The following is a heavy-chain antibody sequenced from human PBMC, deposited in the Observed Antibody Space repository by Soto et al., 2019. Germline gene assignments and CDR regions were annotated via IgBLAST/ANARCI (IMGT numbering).Heavy chain of an antibody. CDR3: ARDLGCLRLRYYYYGMDV. J-gene: IGHJ6*02. CDR1: GYTFTSHG. CDR2: ISAYNGNT. D-gene: IGHD5-12*01. V-gene: IGHV1-18*01. Sequence: ASVNVSCKASGYTFTSHGISWVRQAPGQGLEWMGWISAYNGNTNYAQKLQGRVTMTTDTSTSTAYMELRSLRSDDTAVYYCARDLGCLRLRYYYYGMDVWGQGTTVTSP.